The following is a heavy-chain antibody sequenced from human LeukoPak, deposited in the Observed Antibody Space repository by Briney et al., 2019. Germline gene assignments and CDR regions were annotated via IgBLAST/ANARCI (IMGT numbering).Heavy chain of an antibody. D-gene: IGHD3-10*01. CDR2: INHSGST. J-gene: IGHJ4*02. Sequence: SETLSPTCAVYGGSFSGYYWSWIRQPPGKGLEWIGEINHSGSTNYNPSLKSRVTISVDTSKNQFSLKLSSVTAADTAVYYCARGRVYYYGSGSYYNVTEEQDYWGQGTLVTVSS. CDR3: ARGRVYYYGSGSYYNVTEEQDY. CDR1: GGSFSGYY. V-gene: IGHV4-34*01.